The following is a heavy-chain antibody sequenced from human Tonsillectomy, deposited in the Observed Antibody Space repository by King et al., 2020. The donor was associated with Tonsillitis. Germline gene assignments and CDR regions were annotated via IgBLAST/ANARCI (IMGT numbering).Heavy chain of an antibody. V-gene: IGHV4-39*01. J-gene: IGHJ3*02. Sequence: QLQESGPGLVKPSETLSLTCSVSGGSITNSRNYWGWIRQPPGEGLEWIGNIYYTGSTYYNPSLESRVTISVDTSRNRFSLQGNSVTAADTAVYYCARRPVQYSSGLEAFDIWGQGTMVAVSS. CDR1: GGSITNSRNY. CDR2: IYYTGST. CDR3: ARRPVQYSSGLEAFDI. D-gene: IGHD6-19*01.